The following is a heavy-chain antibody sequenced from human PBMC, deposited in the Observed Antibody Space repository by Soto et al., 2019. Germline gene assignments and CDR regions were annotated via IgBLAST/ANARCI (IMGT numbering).Heavy chain of an antibody. D-gene: IGHD3-3*01. CDR3: ARDLLSYYDFWSGYYTGPVDY. V-gene: IGHV3-7*05. CDR2: IKQDGSEK. CDR1: GFTFSSYW. J-gene: IGHJ4*02. Sequence: GGSLRLSCAASGFTFSSYWMSWVRQAPGKGLEWVANIKQDGSEKYYVDSVKGRFTISRDNAKNSLYLQMNSLRAEETAVYYCARDLLSYYDFWSGYYTGPVDYWGQGTLVTVSS.